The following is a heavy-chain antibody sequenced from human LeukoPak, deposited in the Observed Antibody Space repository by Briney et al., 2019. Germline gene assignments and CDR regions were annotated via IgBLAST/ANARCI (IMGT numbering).Heavy chain of an antibody. CDR2: IIPILGIA. D-gene: IGHD2-15*01. CDR3: ARDLNPFRDSGEFDY. CDR1: GGTFSSYA. Sequence: SVKVSCKASGGTFSSYAISWVRQAPGQGLEWMGRIIPILGIANYAQKFQGRVTITADKSTSTAYMELSSLRSEDPAVYYCARDLNPFRDSGEFDYWGQGTLVTVSS. J-gene: IGHJ4*02. V-gene: IGHV1-69*04.